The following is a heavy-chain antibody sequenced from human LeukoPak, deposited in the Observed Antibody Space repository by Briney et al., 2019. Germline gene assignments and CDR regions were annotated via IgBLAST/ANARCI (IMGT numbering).Heavy chain of an antibody. CDR2: NYTNSSDT. D-gene: IGHD2-2*01. J-gene: IGHJ3*02. V-gene: IGHV1-2*06. Sequence: VASVKASCTASGYTFTGDDMNWVRQSPGQGLKWMGRNYTNSSDTRSAPKYHARVTRPRDTSISTAYMELSRLRTDDTAVYYCAKEDCSSISCLNAFDIWGQGTMVTVSS. CDR3: AKEDCSSISCLNAFDI. CDR1: GYTFTGDD.